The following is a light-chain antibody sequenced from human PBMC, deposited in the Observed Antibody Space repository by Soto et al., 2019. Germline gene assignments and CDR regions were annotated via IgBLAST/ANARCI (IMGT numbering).Light chain of an antibody. Sequence: QSALTQPASVSGSPGQSITISCTGTSSDVGGYNYVSWYQQHPGKAPKLMIYEVSNRPSGVSNRFSASKSGNTASLTISGLQAEDEAEYYCSSYRSSTTYVFGTGTKVTVL. J-gene: IGLJ1*01. CDR3: SSYRSSTTYV. CDR2: EVS. CDR1: SSDVGGYNY. V-gene: IGLV2-14*01.